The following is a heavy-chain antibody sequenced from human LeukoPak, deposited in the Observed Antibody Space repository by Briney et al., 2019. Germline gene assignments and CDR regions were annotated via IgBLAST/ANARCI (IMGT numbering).Heavy chain of an antibody. J-gene: IGHJ6*03. V-gene: IGHV1-18*01. CDR1: GYTFTSYG. D-gene: IGHD6-19*01. CDR3: ARERATVAGTGDYYYYMDV. CDR2: ISAYNGNT. Sequence: GASVKVSCKASGYTFTSYGISWVRQAPGQGLEWMGWISAYNGNTNYAQKLQGRVTMTTDTSTSTAYMELRSLRSDDTAVYYCARERATVAGTGDYYYYMDVWGIGTTVTVSS.